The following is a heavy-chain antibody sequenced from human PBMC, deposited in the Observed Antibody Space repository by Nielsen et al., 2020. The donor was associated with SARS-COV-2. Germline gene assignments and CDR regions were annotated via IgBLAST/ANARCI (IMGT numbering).Heavy chain of an antibody. Sequence: GGSLRLSCAASGFTFDDYAMHWVRQAPGKGLEWVSGISWNSGSIGYADSVKGRFTISRDNAKNSLYLQMNSLRAEDTALYYCALAETGEYYYYGMDVWGQGTTVTVSS. CDR3: ALAETGEYYYYGMDV. V-gene: IGHV3-9*01. D-gene: IGHD2-21*02. CDR1: GFTFDDYA. J-gene: IGHJ6*02. CDR2: ISWNSGSI.